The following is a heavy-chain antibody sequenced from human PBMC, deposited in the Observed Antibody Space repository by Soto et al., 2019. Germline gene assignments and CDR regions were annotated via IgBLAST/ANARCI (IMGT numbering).Heavy chain of an antibody. J-gene: IGHJ5*02. V-gene: IGHV4-30-2*01. CDR2: IYHRGST. CDR1: GGSISSGGYS. D-gene: IGHD3-16*01. CDR3: ARDKTGENWFDP. Sequence: SETLSLTCAVSGGSISSGGYSWSWIRQPPGKGLEWIGYIYHRGSTYYNPSLKNRVTISVDRSKKQFSLKLSSVTTADTALYYCARDKTGENWFDPWGQGTLVTVSS.